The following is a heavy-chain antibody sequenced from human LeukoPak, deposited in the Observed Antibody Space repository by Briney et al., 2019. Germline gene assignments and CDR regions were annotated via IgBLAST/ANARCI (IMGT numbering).Heavy chain of an antibody. D-gene: IGHD1-26*01. V-gene: IGHV1-2*06. Sequence: ASVKVSCKASGYTFTSYYMHWVRQAPGQGLEWMGRINPNSGGTNYAQKFQGRVTMTRDTSISTAYMELSRLRSDDTAVYYCARDLYGATDFDYWGQGTLVTVSS. CDR1: GYTFTSYY. CDR3: ARDLYGATDFDY. J-gene: IGHJ4*02. CDR2: INPNSGGT.